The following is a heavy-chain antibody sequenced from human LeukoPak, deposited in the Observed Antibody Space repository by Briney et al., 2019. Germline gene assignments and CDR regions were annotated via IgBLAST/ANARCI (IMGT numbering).Heavy chain of an antibody. V-gene: IGHV3-23*01. D-gene: IGHD4-17*01. CDR2: ISGSGYST. CDR3: AKDYGDYAYYFHY. J-gene: IGHJ4*02. Sequence: GGSLRLSCAASGFTFSNYAMNWVRQAPGKGLEWVSVISGSGYSTYYADSVKGRFTISRDNSKNTPYLQTNSLRAEDTAVYYCAKDYGDYAYYFHYWGQGTLVTVSS. CDR1: GFTFSNYA.